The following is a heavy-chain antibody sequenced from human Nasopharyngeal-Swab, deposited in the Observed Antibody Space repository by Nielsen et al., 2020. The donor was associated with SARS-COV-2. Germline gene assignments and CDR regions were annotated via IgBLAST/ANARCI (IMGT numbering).Heavy chain of an antibody. CDR2: TSGRGGSS. CDR1: GFAFYSYA. Sequence: GESLKISCAATGFAFYSYAMSWVRQAPGKGLEWVSVTSGRGGSSQYAESVTGRFTTSRDNSRNTVYLQMDSLGVEDTAVYYCAKNLDAYGAGTFYNPLESWGRGTLVTVSS. D-gene: IGHD3-10*01. J-gene: IGHJ5*01. CDR3: AKNLDAYGAGTFYNPLES. V-gene: IGHV3-23*01.